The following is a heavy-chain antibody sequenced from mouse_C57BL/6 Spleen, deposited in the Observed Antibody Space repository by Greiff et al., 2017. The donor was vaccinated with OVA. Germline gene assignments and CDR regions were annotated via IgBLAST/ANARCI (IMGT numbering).Heavy chain of an antibody. D-gene: IGHD3-1*01. V-gene: IGHV1-54*01. CDR1: GYAFTNYL. Sequence: VKLQQSGAELVRPGPSVKVSCKASGYAFTNYLIEWVKQRPGQGLEWIGVINPGSGGTNYNEKFKGKATLTADKSSSTAYMQLSSLTSEDSAVYFCARERGSGYYFDYWGQGTTLTVSS. J-gene: IGHJ2*01. CDR2: INPGSGGT. CDR3: ARERGSGYYFDY.